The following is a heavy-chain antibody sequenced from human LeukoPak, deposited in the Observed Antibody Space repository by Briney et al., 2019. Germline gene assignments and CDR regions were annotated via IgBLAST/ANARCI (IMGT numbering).Heavy chain of an antibody. J-gene: IGHJ6*02. CDR3: TTVLGYCSSWLDYYYYYGMDV. CDR1: GFTFSNAW. Sequence: GGSLRLSCAASGFTFSNAWMNWVRQAPGKGLEWVGRIKSKTDGGTTDYAAPVKGRFTISRDDSKNTLYLQMNSLKTEDTAVYYCTTVLGYCSSWLDYYYYYGMDVWGQGTTVTVSS. V-gene: IGHV3-15*07. CDR2: IKSKTDGGTT. D-gene: IGHD6-13*01.